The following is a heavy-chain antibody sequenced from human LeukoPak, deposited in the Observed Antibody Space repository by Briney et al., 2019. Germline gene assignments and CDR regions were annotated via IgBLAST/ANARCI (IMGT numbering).Heavy chain of an antibody. CDR1: GGTFSTYG. J-gene: IGHJ5*02. CDR3: ARVRVDGRGTYWHWFDP. Sequence: SVKVSCKASGGTFSTYGISWVRQASGQGLEWMGGIIPFFGTTKYAQNFQGRVTISADASTSAVQMELSSLTFEDTAFYYCARVRVDGRGTYWHWFDPWGQGTLVTVSS. CDR2: IIPFFGTT. D-gene: IGHD3-10*01. V-gene: IGHV1-69*13.